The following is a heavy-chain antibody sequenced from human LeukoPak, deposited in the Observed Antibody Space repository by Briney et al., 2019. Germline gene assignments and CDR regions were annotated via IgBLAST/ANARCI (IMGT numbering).Heavy chain of an antibody. CDR3: AGVNYLAPFDY. Sequence: MPSETLSLTCTVSGGSISSYYWSWIRQPPGKGLEWIGYIYYSGSTNYNPSLKSRVTISVDRSKNQFSLKLSSVTAADTAVYSCAGVNYLAPFDYWGQGTQVTVSS. V-gene: IGHV4-59*01. CDR2: IYYSGST. D-gene: IGHD1-7*01. J-gene: IGHJ4*02. CDR1: GGSISSYY.